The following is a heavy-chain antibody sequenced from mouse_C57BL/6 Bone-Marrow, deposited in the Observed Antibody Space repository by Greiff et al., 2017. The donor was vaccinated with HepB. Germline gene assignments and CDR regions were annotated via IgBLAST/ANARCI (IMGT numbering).Heavy chain of an antibody. Sequence: QVQLKESGAELARPGASVKLSCKASGYTFTSYGISWVKQRTGQGLEWIGEIYPRSGNTYYNEKFKGKATLTADKSSSTAYMELRSLTSEDSAVYFCARKIYYGYGRYFDYWGQGTTLTVSS. D-gene: IGHD2-2*01. V-gene: IGHV1-81*01. CDR1: GYTFTSYG. J-gene: IGHJ2*01. CDR3: ARKIYYGYGRYFDY. CDR2: IYPRSGNT.